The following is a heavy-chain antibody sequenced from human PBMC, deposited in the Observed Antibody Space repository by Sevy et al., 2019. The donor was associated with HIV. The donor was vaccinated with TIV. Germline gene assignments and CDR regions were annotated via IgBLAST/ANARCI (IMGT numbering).Heavy chain of an antibody. CDR3: TRDERDLDAFDI. CDR2: IRTTVNGGKA. Sequence: GGSLRLSCATSGFTFYNYAMSWFRQAPGKGLEWIGFIRTTVNGGKAEYAASVEGRFTISRYDSRSIAYLQMNNLKTEDTAVYYCTRDERDLDAFDIWGQGTMVTVSS. V-gene: IGHV3-49*03. J-gene: IGHJ3*02. CDR1: GFTFYNYA.